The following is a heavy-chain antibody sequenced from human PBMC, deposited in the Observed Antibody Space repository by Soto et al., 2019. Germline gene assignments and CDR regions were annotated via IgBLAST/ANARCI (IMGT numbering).Heavy chain of an antibody. D-gene: IGHD2-2*01. V-gene: IGHV4-59*01. CDR2: IYYSGST. CDR3: ARVRFKYCSSTSCPVNYYYYGMDV. CDR1: GGSISSYY. Sequence: SETLSLTCTVSGGSISSYYWSWIRRPPGKGLEWIGFIYYSGSTNYNPSLKSRVTISVDTSKNQFSLKLSSVTAADTAVYYCARVRFKYCSSTSCPVNYYYYGMDVWGQGTTVTVSS. J-gene: IGHJ6*02.